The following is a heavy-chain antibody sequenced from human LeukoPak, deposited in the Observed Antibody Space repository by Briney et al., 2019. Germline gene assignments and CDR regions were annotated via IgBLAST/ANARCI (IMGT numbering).Heavy chain of an antibody. Sequence: GGSLRLSCAASGFTFSNFSMNWVRQAPGKGLEWVSYISSSTSTMYYADSVKGRFTISRDNAKNSLYLQMNSLRAEDTAVYYCAKLAIRLGELSSFDYWGQGTLVTVSS. CDR1: GFTFSNFS. D-gene: IGHD3-16*02. CDR2: ISSSTSTM. V-gene: IGHV3-48*01. J-gene: IGHJ4*02. CDR3: AKLAIRLGELSSFDY.